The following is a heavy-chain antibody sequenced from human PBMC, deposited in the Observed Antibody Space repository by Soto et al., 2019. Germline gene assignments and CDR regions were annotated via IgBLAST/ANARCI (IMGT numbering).Heavy chain of an antibody. CDR1: GFTFSSYG. V-gene: IGHV3-30*18. CDR3: AKDWGYYGSGSSCY. CDR2: ISYDGSNK. J-gene: IGHJ4*02. Sequence: QVQLVESGGGVVQPRRSLRLSCAASGFTFSSYGMHWVRQAPGKGLEWVAVISYDGSNKYYADSVKGRFTISRDNSKNTLYLQMNSLRAEDTAVYYCAKDWGYYGSGSSCYWGQGTLVTVSS. D-gene: IGHD3-10*01.